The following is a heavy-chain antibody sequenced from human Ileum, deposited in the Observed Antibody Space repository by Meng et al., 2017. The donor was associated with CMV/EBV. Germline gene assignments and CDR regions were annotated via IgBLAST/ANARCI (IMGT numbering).Heavy chain of an antibody. Sequence: GESLKISCAASGFTFSSYSMNWVRQAPGKGLEWVSSISSSSSYIYYADSVKGRFTISRDNAKNSLYLQMNSLRAEDTTVYYCARARVVVVAARVGGMDVWGQGTTVTVSS. D-gene: IGHD2-15*01. CDR1: GFTFSSYS. CDR3: ARARVVVVAARVGGMDV. V-gene: IGHV3-21*01. CDR2: ISSSSSYI. J-gene: IGHJ6*02.